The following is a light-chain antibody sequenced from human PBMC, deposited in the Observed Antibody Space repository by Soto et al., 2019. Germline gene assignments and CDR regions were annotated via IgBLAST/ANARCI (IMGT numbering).Light chain of an antibody. CDR1: SSDVGGYNY. CDR2: EVS. Sequence: QSALTQPASVSGSPGQSITISCTGTSSDVGGYNYVSWYQQHPGKAPKLMIYEVSNRPSGVSNRFSGSKSGNTASLTISGRQAEDEADYYSSSYTSSSTPYVFGTGTKLTV. J-gene: IGLJ1*01. CDR3: SSYTSSSTPYV. V-gene: IGLV2-14*01.